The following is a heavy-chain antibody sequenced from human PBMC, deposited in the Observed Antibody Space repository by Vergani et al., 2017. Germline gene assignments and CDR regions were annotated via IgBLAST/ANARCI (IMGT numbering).Heavy chain of an antibody. CDR2: MYHSGST. J-gene: IGHJ6*03. CDR3: GGDLGQLERRNYYYYMDV. Sequence: QVRLQESGPGLVKPSETLSLTCSVSGGSMSGYYWSWIRQPPGKELEWIGYMYHSGSTNYNPSLETRVTISGDTSKNQFSLKLNSVTAADTAVYYCGGDLGQLERRNYYYYMDVWGKGTTVTVSS. CDR1: GGSMSGYY. D-gene: IGHD1-1*01. V-gene: IGHV4-59*01.